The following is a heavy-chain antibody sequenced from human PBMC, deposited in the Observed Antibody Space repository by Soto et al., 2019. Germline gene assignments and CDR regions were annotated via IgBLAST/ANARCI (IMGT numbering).Heavy chain of an antibody. CDR2: ISSSATII. CDR1: GFTLSDYY. V-gene: IGHV3-11*04. D-gene: IGHD6-6*01. Sequence: QVQLVESGGGLVKPGGSLRLSCEASGFTLSDYYMTWIRQAPGKGLEWISYISSSATIIYYVDSVKGRFTISRDNAKNSLYLQMNSLRDEDTAVYYCARGGSSSDNGMDVWGQGTTVTVSS. J-gene: IGHJ6*02. CDR3: ARGGSSSDNGMDV.